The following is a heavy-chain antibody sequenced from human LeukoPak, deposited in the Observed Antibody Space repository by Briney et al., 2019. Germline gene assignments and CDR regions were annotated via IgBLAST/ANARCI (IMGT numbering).Heavy chain of an antibody. CDR3: ARGRGGSGSYYGGLAFDI. J-gene: IGHJ3*02. CDR1: GFTVSSNY. D-gene: IGHD1-26*01. CDR2: IYSGGST. V-gene: IGHV3-66*02. Sequence: GGSLRLXCAASGFTVSSNYMSWVRQAPGKGLEWVSVIYSGGSTYYADSVKGRFTISRDNSKNTLYLQMNSLRAEDTAVYYCARGRGGSGSYYGGLAFDIWGQGTMVTVSS.